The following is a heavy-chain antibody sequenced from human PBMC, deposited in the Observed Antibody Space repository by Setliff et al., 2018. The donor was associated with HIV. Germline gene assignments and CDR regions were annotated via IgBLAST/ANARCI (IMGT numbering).Heavy chain of an antibody. V-gene: IGHV4-34*01. CDR1: GGSFSGYY. CDR3: ATRDCGDDCYFDY. J-gene: IGHJ4*02. D-gene: IGHD2-21*01. Sequence: PSETLPLTCAVYGGSFSGYYWSWIRQPPGKGLEWIGEINHSGSTNYNPSLKSRVTISVDTSKNQFSVRLSSVTAADTAVYYCATRDCGDDCYFDYWGQGTLVTVSS. CDR2: INHSGST.